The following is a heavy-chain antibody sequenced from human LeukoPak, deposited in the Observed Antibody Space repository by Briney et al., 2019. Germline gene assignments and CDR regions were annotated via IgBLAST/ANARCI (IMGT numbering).Heavy chain of an antibody. Sequence: ASVKVSCKASGYTFTSHDINWVRQATGQGLGWMGWMNPNSGNTGYAQKFQGRVTMTRDTSISTAYMELSRLRSDDTAVYYCARGPAAAGKLGMNQPLSFWGQGTLVTVSS. D-gene: IGHD6-13*01. CDR1: GYTFTSHD. J-gene: IGHJ4*02. CDR3: ARGPAAAGKLGMNQPLSF. V-gene: IGHV1-8*02. CDR2: MNPNSGNT.